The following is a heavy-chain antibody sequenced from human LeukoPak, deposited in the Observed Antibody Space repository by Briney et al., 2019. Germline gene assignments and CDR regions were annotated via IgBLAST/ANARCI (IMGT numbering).Heavy chain of an antibody. Sequence: SETLSLTCTVSRGSISGSIRSYYWSWLRQPPGKGLEWIGYISSSGSVNDNPSLRSRVTISVDTSKNQFFLNLSSLSAADTAVYYCARIPLGYSGAYYFDYWGQGTLVTVSP. CDR1: RGSISGSIRSYY. CDR2: ISSSGSV. V-gene: IGHV4-4*09. CDR3: ARIPLGYSGAYYFDY. D-gene: IGHD5-12*01. J-gene: IGHJ4*02.